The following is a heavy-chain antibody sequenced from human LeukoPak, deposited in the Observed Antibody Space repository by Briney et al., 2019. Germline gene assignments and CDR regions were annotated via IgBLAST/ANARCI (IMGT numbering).Heavy chain of an antibody. CDR2: IIPIFGTA. V-gene: IGHV1-69*05. CDR1: GGTFSSYA. D-gene: IGHD4-11*01. J-gene: IGHJ4*02. Sequence: ASVKVSCKASGGTFSSYAISWVRPAPGQGLEWMGGIIPIFGTANYAQKFQGRVTITTDESTSTAYMELSSLRSEDTAVYYCARSGPGMTTLDYWGQGTLVTVSS. CDR3: ARSGPGMTTLDY.